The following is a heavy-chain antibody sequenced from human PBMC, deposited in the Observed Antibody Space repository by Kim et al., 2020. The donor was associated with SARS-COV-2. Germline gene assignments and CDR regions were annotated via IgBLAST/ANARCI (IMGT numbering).Heavy chain of an antibody. Sequence: GGSLRLSCAASGFLFRTYWMHWVRQAPGKGLMWVSTINGDGRDTRYADSVKGRFTISRDNTKNTLYLQMDSLRVEDTAVYYCASAMAVPDNYWGQGTLVTVSS. J-gene: IGHJ4*02. CDR3: ASAMAVPDNY. V-gene: IGHV3-74*01. D-gene: IGHD6-19*01. CDR2: INGDGRDT. CDR1: GFLFRTYW.